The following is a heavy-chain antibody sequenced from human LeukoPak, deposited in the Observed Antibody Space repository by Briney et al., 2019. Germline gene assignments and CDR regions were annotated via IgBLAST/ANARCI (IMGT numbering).Heavy chain of an antibody. CDR3: ARDGYCIRTSCRSWGYYMDV. CDR1: GFTFSTYW. CDR2: IKQDGSEK. V-gene: IGHV3-7*01. Sequence: PGGSLRLSCAASGFTFSTYWMTWVRQAPGKGLEWVANIKQDGSEKYYVDSVKGRFTISRDNAKNSLYLQTNSLRAEDTAVYYCARDGYCIRTSCRSWGYYMDVWGKGTTVTVSS. D-gene: IGHD2-2*03. J-gene: IGHJ6*03.